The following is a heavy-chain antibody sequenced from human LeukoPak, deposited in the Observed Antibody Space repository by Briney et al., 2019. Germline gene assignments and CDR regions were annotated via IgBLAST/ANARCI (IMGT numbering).Heavy chain of an antibody. CDR3: ARVDELVPAATGYYYMDV. CDR2: ISSSSSTI. CDR1: GFTFSSYS. J-gene: IGHJ6*03. V-gene: IGHV3-48*04. Sequence: PGGSLRLSCAASGFTFSSYSMNWVRQAPGKGLEWVSYISSSSSTIYYADSVKGRFTISRDNAKNSLYLQMNSLRAEDTAVYYCARVDELVPAATGYYYMDVWGKGTTVTVSS. D-gene: IGHD2-2*01.